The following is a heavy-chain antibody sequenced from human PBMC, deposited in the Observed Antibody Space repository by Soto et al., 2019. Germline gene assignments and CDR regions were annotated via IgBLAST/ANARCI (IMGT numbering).Heavy chain of an antibody. CDR1: GYTFTNYW. CDR3: VRPNFGALTHFDF. CDR2: IFPGDSDT. D-gene: IGHD3-16*01. V-gene: IGHV5-51*01. Sequence: GESLKISCKAIGYTFTNYWIGWARQTPGKGLEWMGIIFPGDSDTRYNPSFEGQVTVSADESISTAYLQWNTLKASDTAMYYCVRPNFGALTHFDFWGQGTLVTVS. J-gene: IGHJ4*02.